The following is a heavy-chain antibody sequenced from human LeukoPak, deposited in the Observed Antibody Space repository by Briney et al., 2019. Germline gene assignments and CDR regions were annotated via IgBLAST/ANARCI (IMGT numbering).Heavy chain of an antibody. J-gene: IGHJ4*02. CDR2: ISSSSSYT. CDR3: ARGMYYYDSSGYYAGY. D-gene: IGHD3-22*01. CDR1: GFSVSNNY. Sequence: PGRSLRLSCAASGFSVSNNYMSWVRQAPGKGLEWVSYISSSSSYTNYADSVKGRFTISRDNAKNSLYLQMNSLRAEDTAVYFCARGMYYYDSSGYYAGYWGQGTLVTVSS. V-gene: IGHV3-11*06.